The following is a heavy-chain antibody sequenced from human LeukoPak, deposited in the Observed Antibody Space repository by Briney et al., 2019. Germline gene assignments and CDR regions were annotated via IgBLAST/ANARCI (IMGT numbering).Heavy chain of an antibody. CDR3: ARGAPTRTTRFDY. CDR2: IWYDGSNK. CDR1: GFTFSSYG. Sequence: GGSLRLSCAASGFTFSSYGMHWVRQAPGKGLEWVAVIWYDGSNKYYADSVKGRFTISRDNSKNTLYLQMNSLRAEDTAVYYCARGAPTRTTRFDYWGQGTLVTVSS. J-gene: IGHJ4*02. D-gene: IGHD1-7*01. V-gene: IGHV3-33*01.